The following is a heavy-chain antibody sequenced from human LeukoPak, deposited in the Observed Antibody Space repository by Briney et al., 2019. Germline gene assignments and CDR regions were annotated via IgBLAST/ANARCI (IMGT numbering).Heavy chain of an antibody. Sequence: GGSLKISCQISGYIFTTYWIAWVRQMPGKGLEWMGVIYPADSDTKYSPSFQGQVTFSVDKPISTAYLQWNSLKASDTAIYYCARRPAFYFDYWGQGTLVTVSS. V-gene: IGHV5-51*04. CDR2: IYPADSDT. CDR1: GYIFTTYW. J-gene: IGHJ4*02. D-gene: IGHD6-6*01. CDR3: ARRPAFYFDY.